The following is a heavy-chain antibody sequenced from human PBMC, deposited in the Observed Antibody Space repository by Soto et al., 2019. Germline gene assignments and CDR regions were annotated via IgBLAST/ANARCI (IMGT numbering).Heavy chain of an antibody. CDR3: AKDLEDIVVVARDGMDV. D-gene: IGHD2-15*01. J-gene: IGHJ6*02. CDR1: GFTFSSYA. V-gene: IGHV3-23*01. Sequence: VGSLRLSCAASGFTFSSYAMHRVRQAPGKGLEWVSAISGSGGSTYYADSVKGRFTISRDNSKNTLYLQMNSLRAEDTAVYYCAKDLEDIVVVARDGMDVWGQGTTVTVSS. CDR2: ISGSGGST.